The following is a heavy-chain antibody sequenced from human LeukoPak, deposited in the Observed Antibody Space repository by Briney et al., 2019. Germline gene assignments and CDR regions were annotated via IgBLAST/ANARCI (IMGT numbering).Heavy chain of an antibody. CDR3: ANRVAQHDS. Sequence: GRSLRLSCAASGFTFSSYGMHWVRQAPGKGLEWVAVISYDGSNKYYADSVKGRFTISRDNSKNTLYLQMNSLTAEDTGVYYCANRVAQHDSWGQGTLVTVSS. V-gene: IGHV3-30*18. D-gene: IGHD3-16*01. J-gene: IGHJ5*02. CDR1: GFTFSSYG. CDR2: ISYDGSNK.